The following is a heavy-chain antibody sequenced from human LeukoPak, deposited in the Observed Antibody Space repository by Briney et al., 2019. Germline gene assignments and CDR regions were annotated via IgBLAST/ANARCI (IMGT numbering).Heavy chain of an antibody. Sequence: PSETLSLTCTVSGASISSYYWSWIRRPPGKGLEWIGYIYYSGSTNYNPSLKSRVTISVDTSKNQFSLRLSSVTAADTAVYYCARHRYYYDSSGYYYQPWGQGTLVTVSS. J-gene: IGHJ5*02. CDR3: ARHRYYYDSSGYYYQP. D-gene: IGHD3-22*01. CDR2: IYYSGST. CDR1: GASISSYY. V-gene: IGHV4-59*01.